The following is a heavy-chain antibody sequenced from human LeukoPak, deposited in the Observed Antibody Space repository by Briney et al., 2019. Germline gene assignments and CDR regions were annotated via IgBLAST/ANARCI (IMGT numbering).Heavy chain of an antibody. CDR2: IFHSGTT. CDR3: ARCNDYVWGSYRPYFDH. D-gene: IGHD3-16*02. CDR1: DYSISGGYY. Sequence: SETLSLTCAVSDYSISGGYYWGWIRQSPGKGLEWIGSIFHSGTTYYNPSLKSRVTISVDTSKNQFSLKLSSVTAADTSVYYCARCNDYVWGSYRPYFDHWGQGALVTVSS. V-gene: IGHV4-38-2*01. J-gene: IGHJ4*02.